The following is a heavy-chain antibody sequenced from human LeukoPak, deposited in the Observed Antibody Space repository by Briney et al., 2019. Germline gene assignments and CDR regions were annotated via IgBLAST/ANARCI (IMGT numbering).Heavy chain of an antibody. J-gene: IGHJ4*02. D-gene: IGHD5-18*01. CDR3: APTYSYTGGGYDY. V-gene: IGHV4-39*01. CDR2: INYWGHT. CDR1: GGSISGSNYH. Sequence: PSETLSLTCTVSGGSISGSNYHWGWIRQPPGKGLEWIGSINYWGHTYYNPSLESRVTISVDTSKNQFSLKVSSVTAADMALYYCAPTYSYTGGGYDYWGQGTLVTVSS.